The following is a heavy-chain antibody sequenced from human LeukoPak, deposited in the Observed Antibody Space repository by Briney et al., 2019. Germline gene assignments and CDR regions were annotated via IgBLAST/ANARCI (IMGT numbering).Heavy chain of an antibody. CDR1: GGSISSGGYY. D-gene: IGHD2-2*01. V-gene: IGHV4-31*03. J-gene: IGHJ5*02. CDR2: IYYSGST. Sequence: SETLSLTCTVSGGSISSGGYYWSWIRQHPGKGLGWIGYIYYSGSTYYNPSLKSRVTISVDTSKNQFSLKLSSVTAADTAVYYCARETIGRYCSSTSCYWWFDPWGQGTLVTVSS. CDR3: ARETIGRYCSSTSCYWWFDP.